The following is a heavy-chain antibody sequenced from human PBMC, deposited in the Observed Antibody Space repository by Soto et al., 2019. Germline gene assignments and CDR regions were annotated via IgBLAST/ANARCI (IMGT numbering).Heavy chain of an antibody. CDR1: GFSFSSYS. V-gene: IGHV3-33*01. CDR2: IWYDGSKT. J-gene: IGHJ3*02. Sequence: QVQLVESGGGAVQAGRSLRLSCAASGFSFSSYSLDWVRQAPGKGLEWVAAIWYDGSKTLYAEYVKGRFTISRDNSQKTMFLQINSMRAEDTAVYYCARDGSMHAFDIWGQGTMVTVSS. D-gene: IGHD2-8*01. CDR3: ARDGSMHAFDI.